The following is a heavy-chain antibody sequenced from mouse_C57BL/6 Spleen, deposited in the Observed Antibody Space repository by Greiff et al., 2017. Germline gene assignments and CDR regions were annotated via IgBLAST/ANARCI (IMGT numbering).Heavy chain of an antibody. D-gene: IGHD2-4*01. CDR3: AKWRGITPYWYFDV. Sequence: VQGVESGPGLVAPSQSLSITCPVSGFSLTSYGVSWVRQPPGKGLEWLGVIWGDGSTNYHSAPISRLSISKDNSKSQVFLTLNSLQTDDTATYYCAKWRGITPYWYFDVWGTGTTVTVSS. J-gene: IGHJ1*03. V-gene: IGHV2-3*01. CDR1: GFSLTSYG. CDR2: IWGDGST.